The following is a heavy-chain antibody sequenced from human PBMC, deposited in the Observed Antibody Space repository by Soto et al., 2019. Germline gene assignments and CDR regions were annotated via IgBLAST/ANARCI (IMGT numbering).Heavy chain of an antibody. CDR2: ICSNDEK. CDR3: ALGGDILTGYYCFDF. CDR1: GFSLSNARMG. V-gene: IGHV2-26*01. Sequence: QVTLKESGPVLVKPTETLTLTCTVSGFSLSNARMGVSWIRQPPGKALEWLAHICSNDEKSYSTSLKSRFTSSKETSKSQVFLTMTNMDPVDTATYYCALGGDILTGYYCFDFWDQGTLVTVSS. J-gene: IGHJ4*02. D-gene: IGHD3-9*01.